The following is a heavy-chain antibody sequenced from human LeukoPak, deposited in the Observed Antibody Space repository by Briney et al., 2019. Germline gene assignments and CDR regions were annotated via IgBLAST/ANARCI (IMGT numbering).Heavy chain of an antibody. CDR2: IYTSGST. CDR1: GGSISSGSYY. V-gene: IGHV4-61*02. J-gene: IGHJ4*02. D-gene: IGHD4/OR15-4a*01. Sequence: PSETLSLTCTVSGGSISSGSYYWSWIRQPAGKGLEWIGRIYTSGSTNYNPSLKSRVTISVDTSKNQFSLKLSSVTAADTAVYYCARVPPRWSSQDIDYWGQGTLVTVSS. CDR3: ARVPPRWSSQDIDY.